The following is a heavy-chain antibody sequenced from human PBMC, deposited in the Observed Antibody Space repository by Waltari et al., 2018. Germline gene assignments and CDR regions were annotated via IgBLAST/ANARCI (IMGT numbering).Heavy chain of an antibody. CDR3: ARRAPRAPCDY. Sequence: QVQLQQWGAGLLKPSETLSLTCAVYGGSFSGYYWSWIRQPPGKGLEWIGEINHSGSTNYNPSLKSRVTISADTSKNQFSLKLSAVTAAATAVYYCARRAPRAPCDYWGQGTLVTVSS. J-gene: IGHJ4*02. D-gene: IGHD3-10*01. CDR2: INHSGST. CDR1: GGSFSGYY. V-gene: IGHV4-34*01.